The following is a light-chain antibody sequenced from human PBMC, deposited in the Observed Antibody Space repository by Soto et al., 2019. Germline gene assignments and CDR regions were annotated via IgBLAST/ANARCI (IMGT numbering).Light chain of an antibody. J-gene: IGLJ2*01. CDR1: SSDVGGYNY. CDR3: SSYTSSSTDVV. CDR2: DVS. V-gene: IGLV2-14*01. Sequence: QSVLTQPASVSGSPGQSITISCTGTSSDVGGYNYVSWYQQHPGRAPQLMIYDVSNRPSGVSNRFSGSKSGNTVSLTISGLRAEDEAYYYCSSYTSSSTDVVFGGGTKLTVL.